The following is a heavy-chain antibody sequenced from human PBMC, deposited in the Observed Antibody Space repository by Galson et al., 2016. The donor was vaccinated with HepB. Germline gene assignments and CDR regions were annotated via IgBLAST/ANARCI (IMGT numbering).Heavy chain of an antibody. CDR3: AKDKGREYSETWYMGGDYYYGMDV. J-gene: IGHJ6*02. CDR2: ISYDGNTA. D-gene: IGHD4-11*01. Sequence: SLRLSCAASGFTFSSCGMHWVRQAPGKGLEWVAVISYDGNTAYYTDSVKGRFTISRDNSKRTLYLQMNTLRPEDTAIYYCAKDKGREYSETWYMGGDYYYGMDVWGHGNTVTVSS. V-gene: IGHV3-30*18. CDR1: GFTFSSCG.